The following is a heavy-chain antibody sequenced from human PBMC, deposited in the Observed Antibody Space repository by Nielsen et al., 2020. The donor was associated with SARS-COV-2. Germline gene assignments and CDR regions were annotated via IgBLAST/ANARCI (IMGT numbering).Heavy chain of an antibody. D-gene: IGHD3-16*01. CDR2: ISGSGGST. CDR3: AKRRTGDRQAKVMLRPHYGMDV. J-gene: IGHJ6*02. CDR1: GFTFSSYA. V-gene: IGHV3-23*01. Sequence: GGSLRLSCAASGFTFSSYAMSWVRQAPGKGLEWVSAISGSGGSTYYADSVKGRFTISRDNSKNTLYLQMNSLRAEDTAVYYCAKRRTGDRQAKVMLRPHYGMDVWGQGTTVTVSS.